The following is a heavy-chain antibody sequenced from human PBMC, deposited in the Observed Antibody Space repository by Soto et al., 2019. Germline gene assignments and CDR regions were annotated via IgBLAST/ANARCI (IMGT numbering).Heavy chain of an antibody. V-gene: IGHV3-74*01. CDR2: INSDGSST. CDR3: ARDPAPSGWFDY. J-gene: IGHJ5*01. CDR1: GFTLSSYW. D-gene: IGHD6-19*01. Sequence: HPGGSLRLSCAASGFTLSSYWMHWVRQAPGKGLVWVSRINSDGSSTSYADSVKGRFTISRDSAKNTLYLQMNSLRAEDTAVYYCARDPAPSGWFDYWGQGTLVTVSS.